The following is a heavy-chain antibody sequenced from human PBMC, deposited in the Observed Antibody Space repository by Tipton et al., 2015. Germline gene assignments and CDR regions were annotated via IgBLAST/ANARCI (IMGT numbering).Heavy chain of an antibody. CDR2: INHSGST. Sequence: TLSLTCAVYGGSFSGYYWSWIRQPPGKGLEWIGEINHSGSTNYNPSLKSRVTISVDTSKNQFSLKLSSVTAADTAVYYCARTYDFTAYSPVGCWGQGTLVTVSS. CDR3: ARTYDFTAYSPVGC. CDR1: GGSFSGYY. J-gene: IGHJ4*02. D-gene: IGHD3-3*01. V-gene: IGHV4-34*01.